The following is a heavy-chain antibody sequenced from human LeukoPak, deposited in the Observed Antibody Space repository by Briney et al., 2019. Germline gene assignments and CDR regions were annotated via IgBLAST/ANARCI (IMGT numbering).Heavy chain of an antibody. CDR2: INPKSGDT. Sequence: ASVKVSCKASGYTFTGYYIHWVRQAPGQGLEWMGWINPKSGDTNYAQKFQGRLTMARDTSISAAYMELSSLRSDDTAVYYCARDLLTWDRFDYWGQGTLVSVSS. V-gene: IGHV1-2*02. CDR3: ARDLLTWDRFDY. CDR1: GYTFTGYY. J-gene: IGHJ4*02. D-gene: IGHD1-26*01.